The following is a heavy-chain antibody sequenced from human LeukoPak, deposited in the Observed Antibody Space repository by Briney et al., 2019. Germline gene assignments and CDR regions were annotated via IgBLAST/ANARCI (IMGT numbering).Heavy chain of an antibody. V-gene: IGHV3-30*02. J-gene: IGHJ4*02. CDR2: LRYDGSNK. D-gene: IGHD3-10*01. CDR1: GFTFSSYG. Sequence: GGSLRLSCAASGFTFSSYGMHWVRQAPGKGLEWVAFLRYDGSNKYYADSVKGRFTISRDNSKNTLYLQMNSLRAEDTAVYYCAKVLVMVRGRSQGFDYWGQGTLVTVSS. CDR3: AKVLVMVRGRSQGFDY.